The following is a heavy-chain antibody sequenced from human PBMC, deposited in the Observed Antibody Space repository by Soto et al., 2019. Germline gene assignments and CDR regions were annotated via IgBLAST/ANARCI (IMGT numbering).Heavy chain of an antibody. CDR2: MFYSGST. J-gene: IGHJ4*02. Sequence: SETLAPTCPVSCGSVNSDSHYWSWIRQPPGKGLEGIGHMFYSGSTNYNPSLKSRVTIPGDTSKNHFSLKLSSETAADTAVYYCARRVRSLHFDYWGQGTPVTVSS. D-gene: IGHD6-19*01. V-gene: IGHV4-61*03. CDR3: ARRVRSLHFDY. CDR1: CGSVNSDSHY.